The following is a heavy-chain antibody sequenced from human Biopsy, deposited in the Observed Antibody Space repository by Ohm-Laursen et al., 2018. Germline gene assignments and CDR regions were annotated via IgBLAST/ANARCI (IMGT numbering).Heavy chain of an antibody. D-gene: IGHD1-7*01. Sequence: SSLRLSCAASGFSSDDFAMHWVRQSPGKGLEWVAGIDWNSRNINYGDSVKGRFSVSRDNAKNSLYLQMNSLRGEDTALYYCVKDTNWNYVWDRPGATKGMDVWGQGTTVTVSS. J-gene: IGHJ6*02. CDR3: VKDTNWNYVWDRPGATKGMDV. CDR1: GFSSDDFA. CDR2: IDWNSRNI. V-gene: IGHV3-9*02.